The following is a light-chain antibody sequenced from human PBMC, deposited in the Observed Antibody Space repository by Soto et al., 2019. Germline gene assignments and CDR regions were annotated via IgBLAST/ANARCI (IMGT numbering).Light chain of an antibody. CDR2: DVS. V-gene: IGLV2-14*01. Sequence: QSALTQPASVSGAPGQSITISCTGTSSDVGGYNYVSWYQQHPGKAPKLMIYDVSNRPSGVSNCFSGSNSGNTASLTISGLQAEDEDDYYCTSYTSSNTLVFGTGTKLTVL. J-gene: IGLJ1*01. CDR1: SSDVGGYNY. CDR3: TSYTSSNTLV.